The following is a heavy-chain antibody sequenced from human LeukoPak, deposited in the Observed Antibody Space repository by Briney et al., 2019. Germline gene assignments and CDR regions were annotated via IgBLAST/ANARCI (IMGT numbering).Heavy chain of an antibody. V-gene: IGHV5-51*01. CDR2: IFPRDSDT. CDR3: ARHKGDGSSWYPDFYYYGLDV. CDR1: GHNITNYW. J-gene: IGHJ6*02. D-gene: IGHD6-13*01. Sequence: GESLKISCKSSGHNITNYWIGWVRLMPGKGLEWMGIIFPRDSDTRYSPSFQGQVAISADKSISTAYLQWSSLKASDTAMYYCARHKGDGSSWYPDFYYYGLDVWGQGTTVTVS.